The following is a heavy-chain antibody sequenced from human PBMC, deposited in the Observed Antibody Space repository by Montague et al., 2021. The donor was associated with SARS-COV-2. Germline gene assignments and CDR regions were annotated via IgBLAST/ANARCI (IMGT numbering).Heavy chain of an antibody. J-gene: IGHJ3*01. Sequence: SETLSLTCAVYSGSFSDFYWTWIRQSPGKGLEWIGEINYTGSATYNPSLKGRVTILRDTSKNQFSLKLQSVTPADTAVYYCAGSQVTISGVLIFIPAAGHLDGRGQGTSVTVSS. CDR3: AGSQVTISGVLIFIPAAGHLDG. CDR1: SGSFSDFY. D-gene: IGHD3-3*01. V-gene: IGHV4-34*01. CDR2: INYTGSA.